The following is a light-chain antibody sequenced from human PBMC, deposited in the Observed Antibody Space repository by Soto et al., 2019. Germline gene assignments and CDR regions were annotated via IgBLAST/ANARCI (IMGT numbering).Light chain of an antibody. J-gene: IGKJ1*01. Sequence: EIVLTQSPGTLSLSPGERATLSCRASQSVSSSYLAWYQQKPGQAPRLFIYGASSRATGIPDRFSGSGSGTDFTLTISRLEPEEFAVYYCQQYGSSYPWTFGQGTKVDIK. CDR2: GAS. CDR3: QQYGSSYPWT. V-gene: IGKV3-20*01. CDR1: QSVSSSY.